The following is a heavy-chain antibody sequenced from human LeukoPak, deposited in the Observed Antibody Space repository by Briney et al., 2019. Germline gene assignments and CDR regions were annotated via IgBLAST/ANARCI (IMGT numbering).Heavy chain of an antibody. CDR1: GFTFSNYV. V-gene: IGHV3-23*01. CDR2: ISDSGGST. CDR3: ARVGSSFDY. D-gene: IGHD6-13*01. Sequence: GGSLRLSCAASGFTFSNYVMSWVRQAPGKGLEWVSTISDSGGSTYYADSVKGRFTISRDNSKNTLYLQMNSLRAEDTAVYYCARVGSSFDYWGQGTLVTASS. J-gene: IGHJ4*02.